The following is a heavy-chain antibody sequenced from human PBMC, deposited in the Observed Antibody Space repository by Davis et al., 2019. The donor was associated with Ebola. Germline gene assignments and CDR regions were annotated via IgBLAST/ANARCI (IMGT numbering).Heavy chain of an antibody. J-gene: IGHJ4*02. Sequence: GESLKISCAASGFTFSSYDMHWVRQATGKGLEWVSAIGTAGDIYYPGSVKGRFTISREKAKNSLYLQMNSLRGEDTAVYYCARAGFGEIYFDYWGQGTLVTVSS. CDR2: IGTAGDI. CDR3: ARAGFGEIYFDY. CDR1: GFTFSSYD. D-gene: IGHD3-10*01. V-gene: IGHV3-13*01.